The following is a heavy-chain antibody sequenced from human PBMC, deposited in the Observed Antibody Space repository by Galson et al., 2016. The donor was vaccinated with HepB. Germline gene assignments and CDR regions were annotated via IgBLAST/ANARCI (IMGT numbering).Heavy chain of an antibody. CDR1: GYTFIDYY. Sequence: SVKVSCKASGYTFIDYYMHWARQAPGQGLEWMGWINPNSGGTNYAQKFQGWVTMTRDTSISTAYMELSKLRSDDTAVYYCARGGLSPYDCWSTYFAYWGQGTLVTASS. CDR3: ARGGLSPYDCWSTYFAY. D-gene: IGHD3-3*01. V-gene: IGHV1-2*04. CDR2: INPNSGGT. J-gene: IGHJ4*02.